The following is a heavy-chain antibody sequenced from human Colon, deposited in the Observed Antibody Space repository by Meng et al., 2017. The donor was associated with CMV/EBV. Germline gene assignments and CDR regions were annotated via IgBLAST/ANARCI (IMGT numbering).Heavy chain of an antibody. CDR3: AHRMGRIAARVFDY. V-gene: IGHV2-5*02. CDR2: IYWDDDK. D-gene: IGHD6-6*01. J-gene: IGHJ4*02. CDR1: GFSLSTSGVG. Sequence: QITFKEFRPALVKPTQALSLTCTFSGFSLSTSGVGVGWIRQPPGKALEWLALIYWDDDKRYSPSLKSRLTITKDTYKNQVVLTMTNMDPVDTATYYCAHRMGRIAARVFDYWGQGTLVTVSS.